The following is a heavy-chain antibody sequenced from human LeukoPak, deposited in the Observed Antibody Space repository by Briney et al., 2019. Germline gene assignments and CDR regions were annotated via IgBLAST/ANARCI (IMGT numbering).Heavy chain of an antibody. Sequence: SETLTLTCTISGDYISSSYWNWIRQPPGKGLEWIGYFYYSGSTNYNPSLKSRVTISVDTSRNQFSLKLSSVTAADTAVYYCARHANPYSSNWFDCWGQGTLVTVSS. D-gene: IGHD6-13*01. J-gene: IGHJ5*01. CDR1: GDYISSSY. V-gene: IGHV4-59*08. CDR3: ARHANPYSSNWFDC. CDR2: FYYSGST.